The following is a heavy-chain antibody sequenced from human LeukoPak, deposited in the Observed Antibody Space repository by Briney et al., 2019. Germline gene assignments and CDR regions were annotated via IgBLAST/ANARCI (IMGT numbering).Heavy chain of an antibody. Sequence: ASVKVSCKASGYTFTGYYMHWVRQAPGQGLERMGWINPNSGGTNYAQKFQGRVTMTRDTSISTAYMELSRLRSDDTAVYYCARGITIFGVVKISALVWGKGTTVTVSS. CDR1: GYTFTGYY. D-gene: IGHD3-3*01. CDR3: ARGITIFGVVKISALV. J-gene: IGHJ6*04. V-gene: IGHV1-2*02. CDR2: INPNSGGT.